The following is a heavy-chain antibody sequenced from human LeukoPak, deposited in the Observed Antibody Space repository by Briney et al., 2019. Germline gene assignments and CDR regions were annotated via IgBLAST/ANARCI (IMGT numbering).Heavy chain of an antibody. CDR3: AKDRLGFDI. J-gene: IGHJ3*02. V-gene: IGHV3-30*18. CDR2: ISYDGSNK. CDR1: GFTFSSYG. D-gene: IGHD3-16*01. Sequence: GGSLRLSCAASGFTFSSYGMHWVRQAPGKGLEWVAVISYDGSNKYYADSVKGRFTISRDNSKNTLYLQMNSLRAEDTAVYYCAKDRLGFDIWGQGTMVTVSS.